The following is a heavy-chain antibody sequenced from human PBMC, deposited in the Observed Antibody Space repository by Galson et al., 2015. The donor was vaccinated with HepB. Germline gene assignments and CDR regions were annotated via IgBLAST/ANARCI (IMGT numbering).Heavy chain of an antibody. Sequence: SVKVSCKASGYTFTSYYMHWVRQAPGQGLEWMGIINPSGGSTSYAQKFQGRVTMTRDTSTSTVYMELSSLRSEDTAVYYCARGGVYYYGSGSYYFGDYWGQGTLVTVSS. J-gene: IGHJ4*02. D-gene: IGHD3-10*01. CDR2: INPSGGST. CDR3: ARGGVYYYGSGSYYFGDY. CDR1: GYTFTSYY. V-gene: IGHV1-46*03.